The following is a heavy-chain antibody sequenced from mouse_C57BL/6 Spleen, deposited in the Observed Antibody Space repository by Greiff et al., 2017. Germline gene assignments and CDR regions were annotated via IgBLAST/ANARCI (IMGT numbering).Heavy chain of an antibody. J-gene: IGHJ4*01. Sequence: VQLQQSGAELVKPGASVKISCKASGYAFSSYWMNWVKQRPGKGLEWIGQIYPGDGDTNYNGKSKGKATLTADKSSSTAYMQLSSLTSEDSAVYFCARSYYDYDEEMDYWGQGTSVTVSS. D-gene: IGHD2-4*01. CDR3: ARSYYDYDEEMDY. CDR1: GYAFSSYW. V-gene: IGHV1-80*01. CDR2: IYPGDGDT.